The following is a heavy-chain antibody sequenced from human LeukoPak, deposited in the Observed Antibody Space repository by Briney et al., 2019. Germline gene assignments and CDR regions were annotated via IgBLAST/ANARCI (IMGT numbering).Heavy chain of an antibody. Sequence: ASVKVSCKVSGYTFTDYYMHWVQQAPGKGLEWIGLVDPEDGETIYAEKFQGRVTITADTSTDTAYMELSSLRSEDTAVYYCAREGYCSGGSCYLWFDPWGQGTLVTVSS. CDR2: VDPEDGET. J-gene: IGHJ5*02. CDR3: AREGYCSGGSCYLWFDP. CDR1: GYTFTDYY. D-gene: IGHD2-15*01. V-gene: IGHV1-69-2*01.